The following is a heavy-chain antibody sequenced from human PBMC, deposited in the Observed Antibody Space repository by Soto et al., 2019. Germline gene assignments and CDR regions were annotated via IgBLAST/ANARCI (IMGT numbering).Heavy chain of an antibody. V-gene: IGHV1-3*01. J-gene: IGHJ3*02. CDR3: AREGSITMVRGVKGAFDI. Sequence: ASVKVSCKASGYTFTSYAMHWVRQAPGQRLEWMGWINAGNGNTKYSQKFQGRVTITRDTSASTAYMELSSLRSEDTAVYYCAREGSITMVRGVKGAFDIWGQGTMVTVSS. CDR2: INAGNGNT. CDR1: GYTFTSYA. D-gene: IGHD3-10*01.